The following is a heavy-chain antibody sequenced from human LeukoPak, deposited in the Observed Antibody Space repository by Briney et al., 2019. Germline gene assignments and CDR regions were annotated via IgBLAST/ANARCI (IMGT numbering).Heavy chain of an antibody. J-gene: IGHJ5*02. D-gene: IGHD6-25*01. Sequence: ASVKVSCKASGYTFTSYDINWVRQATGQGLEWMGWMNPNSGNTGYAQKFQGRVTMTRNTSISTAYMELSSLRSEDTAVYYCARRRSSRGRNWFDPWGQGTLVTVSS. V-gene: IGHV1-8*01. CDR1: GYTFTSYD. CDR2: MNPNSGNT. CDR3: ARRRSSRGRNWFDP.